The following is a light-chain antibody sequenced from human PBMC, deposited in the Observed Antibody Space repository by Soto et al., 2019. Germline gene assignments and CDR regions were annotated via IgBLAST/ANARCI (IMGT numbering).Light chain of an antibody. V-gene: IGLV2-14*01. CDR2: DVS. Sequence: QSALTQPASVSGSPGQSITISCTEPSSDVGGYNYVSWYQQHPGKAPKLMIYDVSNRPSGVSNRFSGSKSGNTASLTISGLQAEDEADYYCSSYTSSSPVVFGGGTQLTVL. CDR3: SSYTSSSPVV. J-gene: IGLJ2*01. CDR1: SSDVGGYNY.